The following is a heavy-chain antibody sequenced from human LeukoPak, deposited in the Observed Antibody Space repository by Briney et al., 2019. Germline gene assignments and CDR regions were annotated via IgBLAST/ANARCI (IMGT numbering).Heavy chain of an antibody. CDR3: ARALRGYCSSTSCFHFDY. Sequence: SETLSLTCTVSGGSISSYYWSWIRQPPGKGLEWIGEINHSGSTNYNPSLKSRVTISVDTSKNQFSLKLSSVTAADTAVYYCARALRGYCSSTSCFHFDYWGQGTLVTVSS. D-gene: IGHD2-2*01. V-gene: IGHV4-34*01. CDR2: INHSGST. CDR1: GGSISSYY. J-gene: IGHJ4*02.